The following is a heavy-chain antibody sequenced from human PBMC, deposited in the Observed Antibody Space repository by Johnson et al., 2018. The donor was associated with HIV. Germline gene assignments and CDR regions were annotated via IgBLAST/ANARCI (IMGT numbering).Heavy chain of an antibody. CDR3: ARLARADMVTFGGVIVKNGFDI. V-gene: IGHV3-20*04. J-gene: IGHJ3*02. CDR2: INWNGDNT. D-gene: IGHD3-16*02. Sequence: VQLVESGGSVVRRGGSLRLSCPASGFTFDDYGLSWVRQVPGKGLEWVSGINWNGDNTGYADSLKGRFTISSDNAKNSLYLQMNSLRVEDTAFYYCARLARADMVTFGGVIVKNGFDIWGQGTMVTVSS. CDR1: GFTFDDYG.